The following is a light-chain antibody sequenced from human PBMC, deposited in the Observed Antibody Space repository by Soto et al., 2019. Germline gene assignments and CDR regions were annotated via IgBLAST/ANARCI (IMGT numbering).Light chain of an antibody. CDR1: GGDLRDSNY. CDR2: DVT. J-gene: IGLJ1*01. V-gene: IGLV2-8*01. Sequence: QSALTQPPSASGSHGQSVTVSCTGIGGDLRDSNYVSWYQQHPGKAPKLIIYDVTKRPSGVPDRFSGSKSGNTASLTVSGLQAEDEADYFCLTGNNYRVFGTGTKLTGL. CDR3: LTGNNYRV.